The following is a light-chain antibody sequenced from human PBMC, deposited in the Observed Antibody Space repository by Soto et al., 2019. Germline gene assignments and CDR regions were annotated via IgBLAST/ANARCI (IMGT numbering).Light chain of an antibody. J-gene: IGKJ4*01. CDR3: QQYYSHPLT. Sequence: DIVMTQSPDSLAVSLGERATINCKSSQNVLYSSNNKNQLAWYQQKPGQPPKLLIYWASTRESGVPERFSGSGSGTDFILTISSLQAEDVEVYYCQQYYSHPLTFGGGTKVDIK. CDR1: QNVLYSSNNKNQ. CDR2: WAS. V-gene: IGKV4-1*01.